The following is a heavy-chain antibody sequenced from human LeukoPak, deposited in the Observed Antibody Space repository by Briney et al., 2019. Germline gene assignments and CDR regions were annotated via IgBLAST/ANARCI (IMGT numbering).Heavy chain of an antibody. V-gene: IGHV3-53*01. CDR3: ARTYYYDSSGYYPFDY. J-gene: IGHJ4*02. CDR2: IYSGGST. D-gene: IGHD3-22*01. CDR1: GFTVSSNY. Sequence: PGGSLRLSCAASGFTVSSNYMSWVRQAPGKGLEWVSVIYSGGSTYYADSVKGRFTISRDKSNNTLYLQMNSLRAEDTAVYYCARTYYYDSSGYYPFDYWGQGTLATVSS.